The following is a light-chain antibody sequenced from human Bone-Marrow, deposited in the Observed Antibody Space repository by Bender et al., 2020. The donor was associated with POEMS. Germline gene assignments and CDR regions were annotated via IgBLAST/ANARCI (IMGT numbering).Light chain of an antibody. J-gene: IGLJ2*01. CDR1: STDIGGYNY. V-gene: IGLV2-11*01. Sequence: QYALTQPRSVSGSPGQSVTISCTGTSTDIGGYNYVSWYQHHPGKAPKLLTSDVTSRPSGFPDRFSGSKSGNTATLTISGLQPEDEADYYCSSYAGGKVVFGGGTKLTVL. CDR2: DVT. CDR3: SSYAGGKVV.